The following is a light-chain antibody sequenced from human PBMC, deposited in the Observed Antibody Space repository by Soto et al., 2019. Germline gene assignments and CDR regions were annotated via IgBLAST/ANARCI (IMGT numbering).Light chain of an antibody. Sequence: EIVLTQSPGTLSLSPGDRATLSCRASQSVTSNYLAWYQQRPGQAPRLLLYGASSRAIGIPDRFTGSWSGTDFTLATSRLEPEDFAVYFCQQYDTSPPLTFGGGTKVEIK. V-gene: IGKV3-20*01. CDR2: GAS. J-gene: IGKJ4*01. CDR1: QSVTSNY. CDR3: QQYDTSPPLT.